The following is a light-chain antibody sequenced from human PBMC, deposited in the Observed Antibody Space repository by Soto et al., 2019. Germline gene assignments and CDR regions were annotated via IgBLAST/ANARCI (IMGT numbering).Light chain of an antibody. CDR1: QSIRSER. V-gene: IGKV3-20*01. Sequence: EIVWTQSPDTLSLSPGERATLSCRASQSIRSERLAWYQKKPGQAPRLVIFDASNRASGMPERFSGSGSGTDFTLTIARLETEDFAVYYCQEYDGATITFGLGTRVEIK. J-gene: IGKJ5*01. CDR2: DAS. CDR3: QEYDGATIT.